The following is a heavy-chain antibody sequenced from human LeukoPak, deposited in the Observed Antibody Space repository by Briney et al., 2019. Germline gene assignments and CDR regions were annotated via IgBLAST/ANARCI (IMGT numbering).Heavy chain of an antibody. V-gene: IGHV3-74*01. CDR1: GFTFTSNW. Sequence: GGSLRLSCTASGFTFTSNWPHWVRQAPGKGLMWVSRINGDGTTPRDADSVKGRFTTSRDNAKNTLFLQMNSLRAEDTAVYFCAREWKGALDFWGQGTLVTVSS. CDR3: AREWKGALDF. J-gene: IGHJ4*02. CDR2: INGDGTTP. D-gene: IGHD1-1*01.